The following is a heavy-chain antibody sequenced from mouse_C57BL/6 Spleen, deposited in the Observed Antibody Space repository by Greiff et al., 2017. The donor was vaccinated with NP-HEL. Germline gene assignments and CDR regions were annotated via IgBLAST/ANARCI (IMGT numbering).Heavy chain of an antibody. D-gene: IGHD2-4*01. CDR2: IYPGDGDT. CDR3: ARYYDYPHWYFDV. CDR1: GYAFSSYW. Sequence: VQLQQSGAELVKPGASVKISCKASGYAFSSYWMNWVKQRPGKGLEWIGQIYPGDGDTNYNGKFKGKATLTADKSSSTAYMQLSSLTSEDSAVYFCARYYDYPHWYFDVWGTGTTVTVSS. V-gene: IGHV1-80*01. J-gene: IGHJ1*03.